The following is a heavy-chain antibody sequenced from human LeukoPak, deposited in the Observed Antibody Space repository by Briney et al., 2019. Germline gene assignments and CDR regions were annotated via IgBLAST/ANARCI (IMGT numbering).Heavy chain of an antibody. D-gene: IGHD2-15*01. CDR1: GFTFSSYA. V-gene: IGHV3-23*01. J-gene: IGHJ4*02. CDR2: ISGSGGST. CDR3: AKDFCSSGSCYSGSDH. Sequence: PGGSLRLSCAASGFTFSSYAMNWVRQAPGKGLEWVSVISGSGGSTYYADSVKGRFTISRDNSKNTLYLQMNSLRAEDTAVYYCAKDFCSSGSCYSGSDHWGQGTLVTVSS.